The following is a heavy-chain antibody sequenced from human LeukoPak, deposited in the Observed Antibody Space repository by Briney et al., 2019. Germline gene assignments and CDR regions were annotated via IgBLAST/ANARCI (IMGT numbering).Heavy chain of an antibody. V-gene: IGHV4-4*07. CDR1: GGSISSYY. CDR2: IYTSGSI. D-gene: IGHD3-22*01. J-gene: IGHJ4*02. CDR3: ARDPDYYDSSGYSFGY. Sequence: PSETLSLTCTVPGGSISSYYWSWIRQTAGKGLEWIGRIYTSGSINYNPSLKSRVTMSVDTSKNQFSLKLSSVTAADTAVYYCARDPDYYDSSGYSFGYWGQGTLVTVSS.